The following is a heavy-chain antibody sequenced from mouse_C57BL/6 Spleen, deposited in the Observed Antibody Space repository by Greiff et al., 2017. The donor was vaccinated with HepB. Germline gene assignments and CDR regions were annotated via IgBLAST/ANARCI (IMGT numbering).Heavy chain of an antibody. D-gene: IGHD2-1*01. CDR2: ISYDGSN. CDR1: GYSITSGYY. CDR3: ARDGPLLSFAY. J-gene: IGHJ3*01. Sequence: EVKLMESGPGLVKPSQSLSLTCSVTGYSITSGYYWNWIRQFPGNKLEWMGYISYDGSNNYNPSLKNRISITRDTSKNQFFLKLNSVTTEDTATYYCARDGPLLSFAYWGQGTLVTVSA. V-gene: IGHV3-6*01.